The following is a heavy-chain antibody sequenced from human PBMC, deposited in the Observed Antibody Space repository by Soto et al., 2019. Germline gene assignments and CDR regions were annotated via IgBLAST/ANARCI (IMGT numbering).Heavy chain of an antibody. CDR1: GFTFSSYA. Sequence: EVQLLESGGGLVQPGGSLRLSCAASGFTFSSYAMSWVRQAPGKGLEWVSVISGSGGTTSYADSVRGRFTISRDESKRTLYRQMTSLRAEDTAVYYCAKRRRLEWLYYWGQRTLVTVSS. J-gene: IGHJ4*02. CDR2: ISGSGGTT. V-gene: IGHV3-23*01. D-gene: IGHD3-3*01. CDR3: AKRRRLEWLYY.